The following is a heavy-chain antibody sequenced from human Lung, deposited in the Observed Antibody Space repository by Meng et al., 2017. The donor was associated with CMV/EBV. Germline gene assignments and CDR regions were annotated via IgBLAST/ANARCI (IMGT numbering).Heavy chain of an antibody. V-gene: IGHV3-53*01. CDR2: IYTGGSA. Sequence: GESLKISCAVSGFIVSSKYMTWVRQTPGKGLEWVSIIYTGGSASYADSVKGRFTISRDNSKKTLYLQMNSLRAEDTAVYYCATRAPPGITDKDYFYYGMDVWXQATXVTV. CDR1: GFIVSSKY. D-gene: IGHD1-14*01. J-gene: IGHJ6*02. CDR3: ATRAPPGITDKDYFYYGMDV.